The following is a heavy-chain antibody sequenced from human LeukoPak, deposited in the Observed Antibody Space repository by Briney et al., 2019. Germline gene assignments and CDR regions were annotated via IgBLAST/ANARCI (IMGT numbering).Heavy chain of an antibody. D-gene: IGHD6-6*01. CDR1: GYIFTDYW. J-gene: IGHJ4*02. CDR3: ARHDGYSSSSESVY. Sequence: KVSCKASGYIFTDYWIGWVRQMPGRGLEWMGVIYPHDSDTRYSPSFQGQVTISADKSISTAYLQWSSLKASDTAMYYCARHDGYSSSSESVYWGQGTLVTVSS. V-gene: IGHV5-51*01. CDR2: IYPHDSDT.